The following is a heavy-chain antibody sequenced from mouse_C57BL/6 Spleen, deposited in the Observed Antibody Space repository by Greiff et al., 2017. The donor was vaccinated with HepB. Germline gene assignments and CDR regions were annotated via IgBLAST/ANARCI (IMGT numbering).Heavy chain of an antibody. D-gene: IGHD2-2*01. CDR2: ISDGGSYT. Sequence: SLEWVATISDGGSYTYYPDNVKGRFTISRDNAKNNLYLQMSHLKSEDTTMYYCARESSMVTRYFDYWGQGTTLTVSS. J-gene: IGHJ2*01. CDR3: ARESSMVTRYFDY. V-gene: IGHV5-4*01.